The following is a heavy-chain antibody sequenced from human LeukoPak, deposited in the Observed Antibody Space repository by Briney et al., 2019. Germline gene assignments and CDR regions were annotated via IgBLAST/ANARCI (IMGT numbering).Heavy chain of an antibody. CDR3: ARAPQGDILTGYLDY. J-gene: IGHJ4*02. Sequence: ASVKVSCKASGYTFTSYGISWVRQAPGQGLEWMGWISAYNGNTNYAQKLQGRVTMTTDTSTSTAYTELRSLRSDDTAVYYCARAPQGDILTGYLDYWGQGTLVTVSS. CDR2: ISAYNGNT. V-gene: IGHV1-18*01. CDR1: GYTFTSYG. D-gene: IGHD3-9*01.